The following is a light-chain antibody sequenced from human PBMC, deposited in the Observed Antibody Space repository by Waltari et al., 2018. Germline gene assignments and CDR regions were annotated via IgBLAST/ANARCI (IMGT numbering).Light chain of an antibody. Sequence: SQGLINNLSCYQQKPGKAPKRLISAVSTLQSGVPLMFSVSGSGTDFTLTFSSLQPENFATYYCQQLISYPITFGQGTRVEIK. J-gene: IGKJ5*01. CDR1: QGLINN. CDR3: QQLISYPIT. CDR2: AVS. V-gene: IGKV1-9*01.